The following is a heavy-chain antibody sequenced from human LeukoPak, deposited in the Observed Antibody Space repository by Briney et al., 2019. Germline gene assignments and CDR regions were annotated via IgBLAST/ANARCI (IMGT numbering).Heavy chain of an antibody. Sequence: PGGSLRLSCAASGFTVSSNYMSWVRQAPGKGLEWVSVIYSGGSTYYAGSVKGRFTISRDNSKNTLYLQMNSLRAEDTAVYYCASLYYDILTGYSEYFQHWGQGTLVTVSS. D-gene: IGHD3-9*01. CDR3: ASLYYDILTGYSEYFQH. J-gene: IGHJ1*01. CDR2: IYSGGST. CDR1: GFTVSSNY. V-gene: IGHV3-53*01.